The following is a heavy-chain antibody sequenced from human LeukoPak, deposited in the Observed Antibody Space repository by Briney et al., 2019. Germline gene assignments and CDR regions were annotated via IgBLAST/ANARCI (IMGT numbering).Heavy chain of an antibody. D-gene: IGHD4-17*01. CDR1: GFTFSSYA. CDR2: ISGSGGST. V-gene: IGHV3-23*01. J-gene: IGHJ4*02. Sequence: GGSLRLSCAASGFTFSSYAMSWVRQAPGKGLEWVSAISGSGGSTYYADSVRGRFTISRDNSKNTLYLQMNSLRAEDTAVYYCAKCHSHYGDYNFDYWGQGTLVTVSS. CDR3: AKCHSHYGDYNFDY.